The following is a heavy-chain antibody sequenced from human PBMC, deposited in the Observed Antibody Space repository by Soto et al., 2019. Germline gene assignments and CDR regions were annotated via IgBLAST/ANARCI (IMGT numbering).Heavy chain of an antibody. D-gene: IGHD6-13*01. V-gene: IGHV3-43*01. Sequence: GGSLRLSCAAPGFTFDDYTMHWVRQAPGKGLEWVSLISWDGGSTYYADSVKGRFTISRDNSKNSLYLQMNSLRTEDTALYYCAKGRSMRQLVSPFDYWGQGTLVTVSS. J-gene: IGHJ4*02. CDR1: GFTFDDYT. CDR3: AKGRSMRQLVSPFDY. CDR2: ISWDGGST.